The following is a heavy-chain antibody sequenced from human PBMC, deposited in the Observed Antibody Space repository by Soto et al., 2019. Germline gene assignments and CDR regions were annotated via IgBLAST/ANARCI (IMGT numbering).Heavy chain of an antibody. J-gene: IGHJ3*01. CDR2: LNPDTGNT. V-gene: IGHV1-3*01. CDR1: GFTFSDNL. Sequence: QVQLVQSGAELKKPGASVNISCTASGFTFSDNLINGVRQVPGQGLEWKGWLNPDTGNTRYSETFQGSVTISRHPSARIAYLELSGLENEDSALYFCARGTQSVGPRANDAFDVWGQGTMITVSS. CDR3: ARGTQSVGPRANDAFDV.